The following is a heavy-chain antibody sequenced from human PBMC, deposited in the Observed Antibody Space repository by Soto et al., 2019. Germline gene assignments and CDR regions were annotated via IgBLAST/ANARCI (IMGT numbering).Heavy chain of an antibody. Sequence: QVQLVQSGAEVKKPGASVKVSCKVSGRTLSEISIHWVRQAPGRGPEWMGGFDPEYGKTTYAQKFQGRFTMTEDTSTHTAYMELSSLRSDDTAVYYCATDEGDSFNLNYNYMDVWGKGTTVTVSS. V-gene: IGHV1-24*01. CDR1: GRTLSEIS. CDR2: FDPEYGKT. D-gene: IGHD3-16*01. CDR3: ATDEGDSFNLNYNYMDV. J-gene: IGHJ6*03.